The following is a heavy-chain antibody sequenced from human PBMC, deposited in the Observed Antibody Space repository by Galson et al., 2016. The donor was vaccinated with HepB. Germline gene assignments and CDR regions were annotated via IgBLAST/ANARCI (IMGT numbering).Heavy chain of an antibody. D-gene: IGHD3-3*01. J-gene: IGHJ2*01. CDR2: SHISGTT. Sequence: SETLSLTCSVSGGSISSYYWSWIRQAAGKGLEWIGRSHISGTTHYNPSLQSRVTMSVDTSKKQISLRVRSVTAADTAVYYSATTISHWSFDLWGRGTPVTVSS. CDR3: ATTISHWSFDL. V-gene: IGHV4-4*07. CDR1: GGSISSYY.